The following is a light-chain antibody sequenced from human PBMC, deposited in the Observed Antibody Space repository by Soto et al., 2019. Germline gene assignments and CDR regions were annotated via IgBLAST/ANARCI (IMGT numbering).Light chain of an antibody. V-gene: IGKV1-39*01. CDR3: QQSYSTPRT. J-gene: IGKJ4*01. Sequence: DIQMTQSPSSLSASVGDRVTITCRTSQSINTHLNWYQQKPGEAPKLLIYAASILQNGVPSTFSGSGSGTDFTLTISTLQPEDFATYYCQQSYSTPRTFGGGTKVEVK. CDR2: AAS. CDR1: QSINTH.